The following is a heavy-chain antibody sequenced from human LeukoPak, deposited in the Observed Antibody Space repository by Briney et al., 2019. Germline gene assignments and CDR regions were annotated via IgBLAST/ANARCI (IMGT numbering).Heavy chain of an antibody. V-gene: IGHV5-51*01. J-gene: IGHJ4*02. D-gene: IGHD3-22*01. CDR2: FYPGESDT. Sequence: GESLKISGKGSGYSFTSYWIGWVRPMPGKGLGWMRIFYPGESDTRYSPSFQGPVTISADKSISTAYLQWSSLKASDTAMYYCARSLPYDSSGYYSYWGQGTLVTVSS. CDR3: ARSLPYDSSGYYSY. CDR1: GYSFTSYW.